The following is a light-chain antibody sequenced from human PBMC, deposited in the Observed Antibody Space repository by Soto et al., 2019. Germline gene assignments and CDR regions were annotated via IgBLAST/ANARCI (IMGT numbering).Light chain of an antibody. CDR2: DAS. CDR1: QSVSSSY. Sequence: EIVLAQSPGTLSLSPGERATLSCRASQSVSSSYLAWYQQKPGRAPRLLIYDASNRATGIPERFSASGSGTDFTLSISRLEPEDFAVYFCQQYGSSPWTFGQGTKVEI. CDR3: QQYGSSPWT. J-gene: IGKJ1*01. V-gene: IGKV3-20*01.